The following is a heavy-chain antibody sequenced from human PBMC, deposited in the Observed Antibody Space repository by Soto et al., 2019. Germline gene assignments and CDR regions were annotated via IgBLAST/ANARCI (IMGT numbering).Heavy chain of an antibody. CDR3: ARDALVRGVHPPDY. J-gene: IGHJ4*02. CDR1: GFTLSTYD. CDR2: IWYDGSNK. V-gene: IGHV3-33*01. Sequence: VQLVESGGGLVQAGGSLKLSCAASGFTLSTYDIHWVRQAPGKGLEWVAVIWYDGSNKYYADSVKGRFTISRDNSKNTVYLQMNSLRAEDTAVYYCARDALVRGVHPPDYWGQGTLVTVSS. D-gene: IGHD3-10*01.